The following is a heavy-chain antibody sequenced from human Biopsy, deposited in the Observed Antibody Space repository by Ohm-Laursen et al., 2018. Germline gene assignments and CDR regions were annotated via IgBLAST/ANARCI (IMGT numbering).Heavy chain of an antibody. CDR2: ISGSGSTT. Sequence: SLRLSCAASGSTFSSYVMSWVRLAPGTGLEWVSTISGSGSTTYYADSVKGRFTISRDNSKNTLYLQMNSLRAEDTAVYYCAKDHCSGGTCYSDGPVFDFWGQGTLVTVSS. V-gene: IGHV3-23*01. D-gene: IGHD2-15*01. J-gene: IGHJ4*02. CDR1: GSTFSSYV. CDR3: AKDHCSGGTCYSDGPVFDF.